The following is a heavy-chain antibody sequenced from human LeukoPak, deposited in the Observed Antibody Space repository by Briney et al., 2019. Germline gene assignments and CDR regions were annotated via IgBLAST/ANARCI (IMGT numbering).Heavy chain of an antibody. CDR3: ATVPRYSSSDYYYYYYMDV. CDR2: FDPEGGET. Sequence: ASVKVSCKVPGYTLTELSMHWVRQAPGKGLEWMGGFDPEGGETIYAQKFQGRVTMTEDTSTDTAYMELSSLRSEDTAVYYCATVPRYSSSDYYYYYYMDVWAKGPRSPSP. V-gene: IGHV1-24*01. D-gene: IGHD6-6*01. CDR1: GYTLTELS. J-gene: IGHJ6*03.